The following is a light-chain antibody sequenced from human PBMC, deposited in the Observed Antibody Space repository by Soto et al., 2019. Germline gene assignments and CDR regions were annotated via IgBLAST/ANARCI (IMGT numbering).Light chain of an antibody. CDR1: PSVSSS. V-gene: IGKV3-11*01. Sequence: EIVLTQSPDTMSLSPGERATLSCRASPSVSSSLAWYQQKPVQAPMLLVYDATNRATGIRARFSGSGSRTDFTLTISSLDPENFGLYYYQQLRTWPPAFTSGPGKKVD. CDR2: DAT. J-gene: IGKJ3*01. CDR3: QQLRTWPPAFT.